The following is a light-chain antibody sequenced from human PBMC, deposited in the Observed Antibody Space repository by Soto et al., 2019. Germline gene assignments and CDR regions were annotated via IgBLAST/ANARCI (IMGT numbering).Light chain of an antibody. V-gene: IGKV1-5*03. Sequence: DIQMTQSPSTLSASVGDRVTITCRASHSISVWLAWYQQKPGKAPKLLIYKASSLESGVPSRFSVSGSGTELTLTISNLQPDDFATYYCQQYNSYPVTFGPGTKVDIK. CDR3: QQYNSYPVT. CDR1: HSISVW. CDR2: KAS. J-gene: IGKJ3*01.